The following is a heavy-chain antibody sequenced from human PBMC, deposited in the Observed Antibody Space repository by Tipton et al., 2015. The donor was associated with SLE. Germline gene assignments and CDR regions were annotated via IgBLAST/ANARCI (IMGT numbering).Heavy chain of an antibody. J-gene: IGHJ4*02. Sequence: GSLRLSCSASAFSVSAYHMTWVRQAPGKGLEWVPIIYVRGETDYADSVKGRFTISRHNSKNTLYLHMNSLRLDDTAVYYCARGPLYSSSSRYFFDYWGQGTLVTVSS. D-gene: IGHD6-6*01. V-gene: IGHV3-53*04. CDR3: ARGPLYSSSSRYFFDY. CDR2: IYVRGET. CDR1: AFSVSAYH.